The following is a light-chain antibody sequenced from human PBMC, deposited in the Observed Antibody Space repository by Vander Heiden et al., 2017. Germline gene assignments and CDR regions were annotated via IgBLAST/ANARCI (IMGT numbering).Light chain of an antibody. V-gene: IGLV3-1*01. CDR2: QDS. Sequence: SYELTQPPSVSVSPGQTASITCSGDKLGDKYACWYPQKPGQSPVLVIYQDSKRPSGSPERFSGSNSGNTATLTISGTQAMDEADYYCQAGDSSTAGVVFGGGTKLTVL. CDR1: KLGDKY. J-gene: IGLJ2*01. CDR3: QAGDSSTAGVV.